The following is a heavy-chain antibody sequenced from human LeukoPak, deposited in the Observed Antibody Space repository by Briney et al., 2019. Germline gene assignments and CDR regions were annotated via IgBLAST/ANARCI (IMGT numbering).Heavy chain of an antibody. V-gene: IGHV4-34*01. J-gene: IGHJ6*02. D-gene: IGHD6-6*01. CDR3: AREEYSSSSSSHYYYGMDV. CDR2: INHSGST. CDR1: GGSFSGYY. Sequence: PSETLSLTCAVSGGSFSGYYWSWIRQPPGKGLEWIGEINHSGSTNYNPSLKSRVTISVDTSKIQFSLKLSSVTAADTAVYYCAREEYSSSSSSHYYYGMDVWGQGTTVTVSS.